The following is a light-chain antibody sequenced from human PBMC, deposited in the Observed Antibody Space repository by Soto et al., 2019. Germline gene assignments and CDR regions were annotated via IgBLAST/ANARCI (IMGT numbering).Light chain of an antibody. J-gene: IGKJ4*01. Sequence: EIVLTQSPGTPSLSPGERATLFCRASQSIATRQLAWYQQKPGQGPRLLIYDASIRATGIPARFSGSGSGTDVTLTISSLEHEDFALYFCQQRSNWPPTFGGGTKVDIK. CDR3: QQRSNWPPT. V-gene: IGKV3-11*01. CDR2: DAS. CDR1: QSIATRQ.